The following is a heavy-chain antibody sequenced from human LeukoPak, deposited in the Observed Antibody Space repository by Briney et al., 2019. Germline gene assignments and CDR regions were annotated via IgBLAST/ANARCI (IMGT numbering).Heavy chain of an antibody. CDR2: IYYSGST. V-gene: IGHV4-59*01. CDR1: GGSISSYY. J-gene: IGHJ4*02. Sequence: SETLSLTCTVSGGSISSYYWSWIRQPPWKGLEWIGYIYYSGSTNYNPSLKSRVTISVDTSKNQFSLKLSSVTAADTAVYYCARGETYYDYVWGSYRYRVRPPDYWGQGTLVTVSS. CDR3: ARGETYYDYVWGSYRYRVRPPDY. D-gene: IGHD3-16*02.